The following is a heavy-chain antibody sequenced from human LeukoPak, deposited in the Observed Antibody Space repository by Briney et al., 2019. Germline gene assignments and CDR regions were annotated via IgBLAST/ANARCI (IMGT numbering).Heavy chain of an antibody. D-gene: IGHD2-21*02. CDR2: ISGSGGNT. V-gene: IGHV3-23*01. Sequence: GGSLRLSCAAFGFTFSNYAISWVRQAPGKGLEWVSAISGSGGNTYYADSVKGRFTISSDNSKNTLHLQMSRLRAEDTALYYCAKPYGTDCGGDCYFDYWGQGTLVSVSS. CDR1: GFTFSNYA. CDR3: AKPYGTDCGGDCYFDY. J-gene: IGHJ4*02.